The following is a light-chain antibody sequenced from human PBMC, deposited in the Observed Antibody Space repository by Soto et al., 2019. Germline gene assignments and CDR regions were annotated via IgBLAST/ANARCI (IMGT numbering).Light chain of an antibody. J-gene: IGKJ4*01. CDR2: GVS. CDR1: QSISTN. Sequence: EIVMTQSPATLSVSPGEGVTLSCRASQSISTNLAWYQQKPGQIPRLLIYGVSTRASGIPAGFSGSGSGTEFTITIISLQSADVAVYYGQQYSNWPLTFGGGTNVEI. V-gene: IGKV3-15*01. CDR3: QQYSNWPLT.